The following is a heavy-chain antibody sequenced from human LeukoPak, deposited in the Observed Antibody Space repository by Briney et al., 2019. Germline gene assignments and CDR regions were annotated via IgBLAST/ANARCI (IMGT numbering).Heavy chain of an antibody. V-gene: IGHV4-39*01. J-gene: IGHJ4*02. CDR1: GGSVSSGSYY. Sequence: PSETLSLTCTVSGGSVSSGSYYWTWIRQPPGKGLEWIGSIYYSGNTYYNPSLKSRVTISVDTSKNQFSLKLSSVTAADTAVYYCARVTSGAAYYFDYWGQGTLVTVSS. CDR3: ARVTSGAAYYFDY. CDR2: IYYSGNT. D-gene: IGHD6-13*01.